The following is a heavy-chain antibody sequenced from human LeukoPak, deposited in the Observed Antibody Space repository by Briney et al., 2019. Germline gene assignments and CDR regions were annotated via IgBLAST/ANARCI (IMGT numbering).Heavy chain of an antibody. Sequence: GGSLRLSCAASGFTFSSYGMHWVRQAPGKGLEWVAVIWYDGSNKYYADSVKGRFTISRDNSKNTLYLQMNSLRAEDTAVYYCVGSSGYQEPHWGQGTLVTVSS. CDR3: VGSSGYQEPH. CDR1: GFTFSSYG. D-gene: IGHD3-22*01. V-gene: IGHV3-33*01. CDR2: IWYDGSNK. J-gene: IGHJ4*02.